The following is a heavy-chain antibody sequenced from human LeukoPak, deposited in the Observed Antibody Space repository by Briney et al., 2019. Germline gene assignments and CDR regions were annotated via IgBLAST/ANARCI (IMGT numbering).Heavy chain of an antibody. D-gene: IGHD3-9*01. CDR3: ARDWFYDILTGYPPYYYYGMDV. Sequence: GGSLRLSCAASGFTFSSYSMNWVRQAPGKGLEWVSSISSSSSYIYYADSVKGRFTISRDNAKNSLYLQMNSLRAEDTAVYYCARDWFYDILTGYPPYYYYGMDVWGQGTTVTVSS. CDR2: ISSSSSYI. J-gene: IGHJ6*02. V-gene: IGHV3-21*01. CDR1: GFTFSSYS.